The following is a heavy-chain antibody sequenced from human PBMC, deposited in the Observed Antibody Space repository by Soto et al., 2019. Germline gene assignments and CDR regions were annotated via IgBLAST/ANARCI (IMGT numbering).Heavy chain of an antibody. Sequence: SLRLSCALSVFPFSNDAMNWFRQAPGKGLEWIAHITTSGSDMNYADSVKGRFTISRDNSKSSVFLQMNSLRVEDTAIYFCARVRPRREFDPWGQGTLLTVSS. J-gene: IGHJ5*02. V-gene: IGHV3-48*03. CDR3: ARVRPRREFDP. CDR2: ITTSGSDM. CDR1: VFPFSNDA.